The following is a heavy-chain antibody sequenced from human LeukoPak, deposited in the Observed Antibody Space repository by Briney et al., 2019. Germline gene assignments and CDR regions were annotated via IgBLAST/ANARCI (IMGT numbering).Heavy chain of an antibody. V-gene: IGHV3-9*01. Sequence: GRSLRLSCAASGFTFDDYAMHWVRQAPGKGLEWVSGISWNSGSIGCADSVKGRFTISRDNAKNSLYLQMNSLRAEDTALYYCAKDSGYDLSGGSYDYWGQGTLVTVSS. J-gene: IGHJ4*02. D-gene: IGHD5-12*01. CDR2: ISWNSGSI. CDR1: GFTFDDYA. CDR3: AKDSGYDLSGGSYDY.